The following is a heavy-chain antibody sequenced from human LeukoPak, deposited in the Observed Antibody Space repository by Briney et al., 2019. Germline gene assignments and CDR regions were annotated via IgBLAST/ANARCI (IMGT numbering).Heavy chain of an antibody. Sequence: GGSLRLSCAASGFTFSSFIMYWVRQAPGKGLEWVSSISRKNGSTYYADSVKGRFTISRDNSKNTLCLQMNSLRDEDTAVYYCAKESGSGTYSPVDYWGRGTLVTVSS. J-gene: IGHJ4*02. V-gene: IGHV3-23*01. CDR1: GFTFSSFI. CDR2: ISRKNGST. CDR3: AKESGSGTYSPVDY. D-gene: IGHD3-10*01.